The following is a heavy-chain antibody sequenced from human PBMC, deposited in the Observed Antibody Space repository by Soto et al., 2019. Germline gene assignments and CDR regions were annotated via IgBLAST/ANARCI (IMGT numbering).Heavy chain of an antibody. CDR3: AKGLSVIQPWLMDAY. Sequence: QVQLVESGGGVVQPGRSLRLSCAASGFTFRSYGMHWVRQAPGKGLEWVAVISYDGSNEYYADSVKGRFTISRDNSKTTLYLQMNSLRGEDTAVYYCAKGLSVIQPWLMDAYWGQGTLVTVSS. D-gene: IGHD5-18*01. V-gene: IGHV3-30*18. J-gene: IGHJ4*02. CDR1: GFTFRSYG. CDR2: ISYDGSNE.